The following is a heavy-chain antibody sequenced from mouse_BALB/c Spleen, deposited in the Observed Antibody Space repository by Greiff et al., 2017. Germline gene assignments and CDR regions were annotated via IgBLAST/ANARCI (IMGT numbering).Heavy chain of an antibody. J-gene: IGHJ3*01. D-gene: IGHD2-14*01. CDR2: INPSNGRT. V-gene: IGHV1S81*02. CDR1: GYTFTSYW. Sequence: QVQLQQPGAELVKPGASVKLSCKASGYTFTSYWMHWVKQRPGQGLEWIGEINPSNGRTNYNEKFKSKATLTVDKSSSTAYMQLSSLTSEDSAVYYCAREVRRDVAYWGQGTLVTVSA. CDR3: AREVRRDVAY.